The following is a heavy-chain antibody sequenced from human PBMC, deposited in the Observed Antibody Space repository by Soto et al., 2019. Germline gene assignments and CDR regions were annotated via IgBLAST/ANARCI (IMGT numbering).Heavy chain of an antibody. Sequence: EVQLLESGGGLVQPGGSLRLSCAASGFTFSSYAMSWVRQAPGKGLEWVSGISGSGDSTYYADSVKGRFTISRDNSKNTLYLQMNSLRAEDTGVYYCAKGVPGIAVAGTGYVQHWGQGTLVTVSS. V-gene: IGHV3-23*01. CDR3: AKGVPGIAVAGTGYVQH. CDR2: ISGSGDST. J-gene: IGHJ1*01. CDR1: GFTFSSYA. D-gene: IGHD6-19*01.